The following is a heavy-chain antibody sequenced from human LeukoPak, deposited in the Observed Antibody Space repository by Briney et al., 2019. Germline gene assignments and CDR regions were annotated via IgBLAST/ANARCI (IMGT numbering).Heavy chain of an antibody. J-gene: IGHJ4*02. CDR2: INPNSGGT. D-gene: IGHD2-15*01. Sequence: GASVKVSCTASGYTLTGYYMHWVRQAPGQGLEWMGWINPNSGGTNYAQKFQGRVTMTRDTSISTAYMELTRLRSDDTAVYYCARGDCSGGNCYEGDFDYWGQGTLVTVSS. V-gene: IGHV1-2*02. CDR1: GYTLTGYY. CDR3: ARGDCSGGNCYEGDFDY.